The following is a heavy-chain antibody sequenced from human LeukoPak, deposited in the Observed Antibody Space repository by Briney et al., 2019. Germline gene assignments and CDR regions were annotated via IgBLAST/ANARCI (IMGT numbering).Heavy chain of an antibody. V-gene: IGHV4-61*05. D-gene: IGHD7-27*01. CDR2: IYSGST. CDR3: ARAPGDLPFDY. Sequence: SETLSLTCTVSGGSISSSSYYWGWIRQPPGKGLEYIGYIYSGSTNYNPSLKSRVAISVDTSKNQFSLKLSSVTAADTAVYYCARAPGDLPFDYWGQGTLVTVSS. J-gene: IGHJ4*02. CDR1: GGSISSSSYY.